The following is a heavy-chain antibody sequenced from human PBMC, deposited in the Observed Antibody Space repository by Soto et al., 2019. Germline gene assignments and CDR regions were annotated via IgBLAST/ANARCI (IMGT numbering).Heavy chain of an antibody. J-gene: IGHJ6*02. CDR2: ISYDGTNK. CDR1: GFTFSTYA. CDR3: AKDGGEYNYGYVMLDKYYYGMDV. V-gene: IGHV3-30-3*01. D-gene: IGHD5-18*01. Sequence: QVQLVESGGGVVQPGRSLRLSCAASGFTFSTYAMHWVRQAPGKGLEWVAVISYDGTNKYYADSVRGRFTISRDNYKNVLFLQMNSLRAEDTAVYYCAKDGGEYNYGYVMLDKYYYGMDVWGQGTTVTVSS.